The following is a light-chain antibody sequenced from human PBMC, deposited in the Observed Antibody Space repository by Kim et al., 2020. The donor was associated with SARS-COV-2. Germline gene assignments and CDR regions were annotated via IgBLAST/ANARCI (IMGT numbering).Light chain of an antibody. CDR2: DAS. V-gene: IGKV3-15*01. CDR1: QSISSN. CDR3: QQYNYWLA. Sequence: SLSPGERATLSRRASQSISSNLAWYQQKPGQAPRLLIYDASARATGIPARFSGSGSGTDFTLTISNVQSEDFAIYYCQQYNYWLAFGQGTRLEIK. J-gene: IGKJ5*01.